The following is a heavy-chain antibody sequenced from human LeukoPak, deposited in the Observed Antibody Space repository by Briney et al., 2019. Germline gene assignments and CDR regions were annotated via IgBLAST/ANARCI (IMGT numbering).Heavy chain of an antibody. CDR1: GDSISSYY. D-gene: IGHD6-25*01. V-gene: IGHV4-59*08. J-gene: IGHJ6*02. CDR2: IYYSGST. CDR3: ARLRLTNYYYGLDV. Sequence: PSETLSLTCTVPGDSISSYYWSWIRQPPGKGLEWIGYIYYSGSTSYNPSLKSRVTISVDMSKNQFSLKLSSVTAADTAVYYCARLRLTNYYYGLDVWGQGTTVTVSS.